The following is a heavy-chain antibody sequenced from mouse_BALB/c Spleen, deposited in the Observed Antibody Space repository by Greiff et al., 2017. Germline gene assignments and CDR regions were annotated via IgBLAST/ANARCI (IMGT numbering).Heavy chain of an antibody. V-gene: IGHV8-12*01. D-gene: IGHD2-1*01. Sequence: QVTLKVCGPGILQPSQTLSLTCSFSGFSLSTSGMGVSWIRQPSGKGLEWLAHIYWDDDKRYNPSLKSRLTISKDTSRNQVFLKITSVDTADTATYYCARRAHGNTWFAYWGQGTLVTVSA. CDR2: IYWDDDK. CDR1: GFSLSTSGMG. CDR3: ARRAHGNTWFAY. J-gene: IGHJ3*01.